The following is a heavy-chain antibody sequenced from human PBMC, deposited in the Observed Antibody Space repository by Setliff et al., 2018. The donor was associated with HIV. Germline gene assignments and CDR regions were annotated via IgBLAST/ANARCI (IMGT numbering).Heavy chain of an antibody. CDR2: ISSSSTFI. CDR3: ARDEATGGVDY. V-gene: IGHV3-21*01. Sequence: PGGSLRLSCAASGFTFGSYSMNWVRQAPGKGLEWISSISSSSTFIHYANSVSGRFTISRDNAKNSVYLQMNSLRAEDTAVYYCARDEATGGVDYWGQGTLVTVSS. J-gene: IGHJ4*02. CDR1: GFTFGSYS. D-gene: IGHD3-16*01.